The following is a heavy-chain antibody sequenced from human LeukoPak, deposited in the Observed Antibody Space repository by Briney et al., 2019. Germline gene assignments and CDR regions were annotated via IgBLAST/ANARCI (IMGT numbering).Heavy chain of an antibody. CDR3: AREEDGSSGYGGGWFDP. CDR1: GYTFTGYY. Sequence: ASVKVSCKASGYTFTGYYMHWVRQAPGQGLEWMGWINPNSGGTNYAQKFQGRVTMTRDTSISTAYMELSRLRSDDTAVYYCAREEDGSSGYGGGWFDPWGQGTLVTVSS. J-gene: IGHJ5*02. D-gene: IGHD3-22*01. CDR2: INPNSGGT. V-gene: IGHV1-2*02.